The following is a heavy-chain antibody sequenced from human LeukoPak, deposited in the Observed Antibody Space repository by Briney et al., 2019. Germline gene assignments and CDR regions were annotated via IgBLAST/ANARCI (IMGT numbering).Heavy chain of an antibody. CDR1: GFTFSSYA. D-gene: IGHD3-3*01. Sequence: GGSLRLSCAASGFTFSSYAMHWVRQAPGKGLEWVAVISYDGSNKYYADSVKGRFTISRDNSKNTLYLQMNSLRAEDTAVYYCARAERDYAFWSGYPRYYYYGMDVWGQGTTVTVSS. J-gene: IGHJ6*02. CDR3: ARAERDYAFWSGYPRYYYYGMDV. V-gene: IGHV3-30-3*01. CDR2: ISYDGSNK.